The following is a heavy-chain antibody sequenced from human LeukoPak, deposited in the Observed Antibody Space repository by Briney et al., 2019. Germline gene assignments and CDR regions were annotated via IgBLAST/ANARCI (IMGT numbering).Heavy chain of an antibody. CDR3: ASISGSAFDY. CDR2: IYYSGST. D-gene: IGHD3-10*01. Sequence: PSETLSLTCTVSGGSISSYYWSWIRQPPGKGLEWIGYIYYSGSTNYNPSLKRRVTISVDTSKNQFCLKLSSLTAADTAVDYCASISGSAFDYWGQGTLVTVSS. J-gene: IGHJ4*02. V-gene: IGHV4-59*08. CDR1: GGSISSYY.